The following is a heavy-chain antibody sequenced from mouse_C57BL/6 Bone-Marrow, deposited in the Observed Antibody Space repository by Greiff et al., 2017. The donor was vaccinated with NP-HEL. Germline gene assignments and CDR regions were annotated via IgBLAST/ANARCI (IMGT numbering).Heavy chain of an antibody. V-gene: IGHV1-74*01. CDR3: ARPKLDYWYFDV. D-gene: IGHD4-1*01. Sequence: QVQLQQPGAELVKPGASVKVSCKASGYTFTSYWMHWVKQRPGPGLEWIGRIHPSDSDTNYNQKFKGKATLTVDKSSSTAYMQLSRLTSEDSAVYYCARPKLDYWYFDVWGTGTTVTVSS. J-gene: IGHJ1*03. CDR2: IHPSDSDT. CDR1: GYTFTSYW.